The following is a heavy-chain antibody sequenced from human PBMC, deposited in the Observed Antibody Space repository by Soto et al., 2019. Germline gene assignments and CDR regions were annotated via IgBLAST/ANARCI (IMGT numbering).Heavy chain of an antibody. Sequence: GESLKISCKGSGYSFTSYWISWVRQMPGEVLEWMGRIDPSDSYTNYSPSFQGHVTISADKSISTAYLQWSSLKASDTAMYYCARHLYSSSSNYYYYYGMDVWGQGXTVTVYS. CDR3: ARHLYSSSSNYYYYYGMDV. CDR2: IDPSDSYT. D-gene: IGHD6-6*01. V-gene: IGHV5-10-1*01. CDR1: GYSFTSYW. J-gene: IGHJ6*02.